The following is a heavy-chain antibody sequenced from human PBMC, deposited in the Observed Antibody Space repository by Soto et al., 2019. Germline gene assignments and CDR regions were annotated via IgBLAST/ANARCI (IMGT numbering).Heavy chain of an antibody. CDR2: IKSKSHGGTT. J-gene: IGHJ4*01. CDR3: STDSYTDLTVVRLDN. Sequence: GGSLRLSCSVSGLTFSPAWINWVRPAPGKGLEWVGRIKSKSHGGTTDFAAPVKGRFAISRGDSKSIAHMEMNSLKLEDTAVYYCSTDSYTDLTVVRLDNWAHGSLVTVSS. D-gene: IGHD3-22*01. CDR1: GLTFSPAW. V-gene: IGHV3-15*07.